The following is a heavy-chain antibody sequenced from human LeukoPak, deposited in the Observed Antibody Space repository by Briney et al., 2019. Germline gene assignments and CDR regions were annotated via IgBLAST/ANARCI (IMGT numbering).Heavy chain of an antibody. CDR3: AKGYCSSTNCKESFFDY. V-gene: IGHV3-23*01. Sequence: GGSLRLSCAGSGFTFRSYSMNWVRQAPGKGLEWVSPISASGGSTYYFVKRRFTISRDNSKNTLYLQMNSLRAEDTAVYYCAKGYCSSTNCKESFFDYWGQGTLVSVSS. CDR1: GFTFRSYS. CDR2: ISASGGST. J-gene: IGHJ4*02. D-gene: IGHD2-2*01.